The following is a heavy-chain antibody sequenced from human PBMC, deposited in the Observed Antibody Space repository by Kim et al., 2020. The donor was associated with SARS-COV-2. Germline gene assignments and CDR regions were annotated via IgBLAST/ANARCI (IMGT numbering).Heavy chain of an antibody. J-gene: IGHJ4*02. V-gene: IGHV1-18*01. Sequence: NKAQKLQGRVTMTTDTSTSTAYMELRSRRSDDTAVYYCARDRGGDARTDYWGQGTLVTVSS. D-gene: IGHD2-21*01. CDR3: ARDRGGDARTDY.